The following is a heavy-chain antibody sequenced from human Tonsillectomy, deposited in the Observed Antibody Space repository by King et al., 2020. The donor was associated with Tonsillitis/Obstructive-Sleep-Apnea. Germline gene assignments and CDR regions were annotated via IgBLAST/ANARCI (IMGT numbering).Heavy chain of an antibody. CDR3: TRRSLLTTTVTTN. V-gene: IGHV3-73*02. CDR1: GFTFSGSA. D-gene: IGHD4-17*01. Sequence: VQLVESGGGLVQPGGSLKLSCAASGFTFSGSAMHWVRQASGKGLEWVGRIRSKANSYATAYAASVKGRFTISRDDSKNTAYLQMNSLKTEDTAVYYCTRRSLLTTTVTTNWGQGTLVTVSS. J-gene: IGHJ4*02. CDR2: IRSKANSYAT.